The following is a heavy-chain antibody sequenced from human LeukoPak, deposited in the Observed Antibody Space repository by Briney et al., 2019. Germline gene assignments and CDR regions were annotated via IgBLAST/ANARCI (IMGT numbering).Heavy chain of an antibody. J-gene: IGHJ4*02. Sequence: SVKVSCKASGGTFSSYAISWVRQAPGQGLEWMGGIIPIFGTANYAQKFQGRVTITADESTSTAYMELSSLRSEDTAVYYCASAIRDYDFWSGYQKNNPFDYWGQGTLVTVSS. CDR3: ASAIRDYDFWSGYQKNNPFDY. V-gene: IGHV1-69*13. CDR1: GGTFSSYA. D-gene: IGHD3-3*01. CDR2: IIPIFGTA.